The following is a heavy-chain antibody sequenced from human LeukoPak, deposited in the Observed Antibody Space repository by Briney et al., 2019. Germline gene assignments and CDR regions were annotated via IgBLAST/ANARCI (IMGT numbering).Heavy chain of an antibody. V-gene: IGHV1-2*02. CDR3: AREPNYYDSSGYWYYFDY. CDR2: INPNSGGT. J-gene: IGHJ4*02. Sequence: ASVKVSCKASGYTFTGYYMHWVRQAPGQGLEWMGWINPNSGGTNYAQKLQGRVTMATDTSTSTAYMELRSLRSDDTAVYYCAREPNYYDSSGYWYYFDYWGQGTLVTVSS. D-gene: IGHD3-22*01. CDR1: GYTFTGYY.